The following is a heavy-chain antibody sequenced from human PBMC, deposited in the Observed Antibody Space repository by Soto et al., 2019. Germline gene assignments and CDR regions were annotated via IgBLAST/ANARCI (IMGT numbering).Heavy chain of an antibody. D-gene: IGHD6-6*01. Sequence: SVKVSCKASGGTFSSYAISWVRQAPGQGLEWMGGIIPIFGTADYAQKFQGRVTITADESTSTAYMELSSLRSEDTAVYYCARPIGYSSSSYYYYGMDVWGQGTTVTVSS. CDR3: ARPIGYSSSSYYYYGMDV. CDR1: GGTFSSYA. J-gene: IGHJ6*02. CDR2: IIPIFGTA. V-gene: IGHV1-69*13.